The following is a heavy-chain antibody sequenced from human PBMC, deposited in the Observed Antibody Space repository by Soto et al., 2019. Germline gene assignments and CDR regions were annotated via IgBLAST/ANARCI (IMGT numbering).Heavy chain of an antibody. J-gene: IGHJ4*02. CDR2: ISLRHHST. D-gene: IGHD6-19*01. CDR1: GYTFVDYF. V-gene: IGHV1-46*01. Sequence: GASVKVSCKTSGYTFVDYFIHWVRQAPGQGLEWMGIISLRHHSTSYAQKFQDRLSMTTDTSTRTAYMELRSLRFDDTALYYCARRGSGLVDFWGQGTSVTVSS. CDR3: ARRGSGLVDF.